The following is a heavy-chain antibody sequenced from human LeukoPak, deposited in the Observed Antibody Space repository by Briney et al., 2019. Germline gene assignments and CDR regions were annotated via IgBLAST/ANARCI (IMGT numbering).Heavy chain of an antibody. Sequence: GGSLRLSCAASGFTFSSYAMSWVCQAPGKGLEWVLAISASGGSTYYADSVKGRFTISRDNSKNTLYLQMNSLRAEDTAVYYCAKGQGAVAIDYWGQGTLVTVSS. CDR2: ISASGGST. D-gene: IGHD6-19*01. CDR1: GFTFSSYA. V-gene: IGHV3-23*01. CDR3: AKGQGAVAIDY. J-gene: IGHJ4*02.